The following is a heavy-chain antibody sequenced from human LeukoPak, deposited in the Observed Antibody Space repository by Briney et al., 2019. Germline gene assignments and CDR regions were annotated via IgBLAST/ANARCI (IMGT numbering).Heavy chain of an antibody. CDR1: GYTFTGYY. J-gene: IGHJ4*02. Sequence: ASVKVSCKASGYTFTGYYMHWVRQAPGQGLEWMGWNNPNSGGTNYAQKFQGRVTMTRDTSISTAYMELSRLRSDDTAVYYCATPDAGRCWSGYIDYWGQGNLVTVSS. CDR2: NNPNSGGT. D-gene: IGHD3-3*01. V-gene: IGHV1-2*02. CDR3: ATPDAGRCWSGYIDY.